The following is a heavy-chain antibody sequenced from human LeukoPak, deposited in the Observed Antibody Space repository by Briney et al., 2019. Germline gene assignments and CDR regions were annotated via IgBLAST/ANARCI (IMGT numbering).Heavy chain of an antibody. CDR1: GFTFGNAW. CDR2: IKSKTDGGTT. V-gene: IGHV3-15*01. D-gene: IGHD3-16*01. Sequence: GGSLRLSCAASGFTFGNAWMSWVRQAPGKGLEWVGRIKSKTDGGTTDYAAPVKGRFTISRDDSKNTLYLQMNSLKTEDTAVYYCTTRYYVARSDYWGQGTLVTVSS. J-gene: IGHJ4*02. CDR3: TTRYYVARSDY.